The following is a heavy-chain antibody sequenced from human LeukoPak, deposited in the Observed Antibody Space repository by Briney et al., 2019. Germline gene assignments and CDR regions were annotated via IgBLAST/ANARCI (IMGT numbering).Heavy chain of an antibody. D-gene: IGHD6-19*01. CDR2: ISYSGDST. CDR1: GFAFSSYA. V-gene: IGHV3-23*01. Sequence: PGGSLRLSCAASGFAFSSYAMSWVRQAPGKGLEWVSAISYSGDSTFYADSVKGRFTISRDNSQNTLYVQMNSLRAEDTAVYYCAKDQGYSSAWYPRDGFDMWGQGTMVTVSS. CDR3: AKDQGYSSAWYPRDGFDM. J-gene: IGHJ3*02.